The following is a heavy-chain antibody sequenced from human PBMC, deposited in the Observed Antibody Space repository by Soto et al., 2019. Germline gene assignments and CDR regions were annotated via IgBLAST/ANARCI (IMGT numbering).Heavy chain of an antibody. CDR3: ARAYGPIDY. CDR2: INHSGST. CDR1: GGSFSDYY. J-gene: IGHJ4*02. D-gene: IGHD3-10*01. Sequence: SETLSLTCAVYGGSFSDYYWSWIRQPPGKGLEWIGEINHSGSTNYNPSLKSRVTISVDTSKNQFSLKLTSVTAADAALYYCARAYGPIDYWGQGTMVTVSS. V-gene: IGHV4-34*01.